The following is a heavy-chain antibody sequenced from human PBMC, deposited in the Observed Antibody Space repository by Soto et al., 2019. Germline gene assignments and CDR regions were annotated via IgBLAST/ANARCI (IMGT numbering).Heavy chain of an antibody. Sequence: EVQLVESGGGLVQPGGSLRLSCVASGFTCSSYSMNWVRQAPGKGLEWVSYISTSSRIIHYADSMKGRFTISRDNAKNSLYLQMNSLRDEDTAVYYCARDFAWAFDYWGQGTLLTVSP. CDR3: ARDFAWAFDY. V-gene: IGHV3-48*02. CDR1: GFTCSSYS. D-gene: IGHD1-26*01. CDR2: ISTSSRII. J-gene: IGHJ4*02.